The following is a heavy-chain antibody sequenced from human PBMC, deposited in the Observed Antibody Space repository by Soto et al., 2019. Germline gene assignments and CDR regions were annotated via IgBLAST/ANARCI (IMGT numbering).Heavy chain of an antibody. J-gene: IGHJ5*02. CDR3: GRGLGSSWFFL. V-gene: IGHV3-48*04. CDR2: IDFDSSPI. Sequence: GGSPTLSCAGSGFPISNYAMTWFRQAPGKGLEWLSYIDFDSSPIKYADSVMGRFTVSRDNAKGSLYLQMNNLRPEDRAIYYCGRGLGSSWFFLWGPGTLVTVSS. CDR1: GFPISNYA. D-gene: IGHD6-13*01.